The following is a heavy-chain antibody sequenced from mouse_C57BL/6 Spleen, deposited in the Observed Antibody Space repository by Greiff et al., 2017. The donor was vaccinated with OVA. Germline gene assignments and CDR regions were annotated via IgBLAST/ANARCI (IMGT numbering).Heavy chain of an antibody. CDR3: ARSYYGSGYGAWFAY. V-gene: IGHV1-55*01. D-gene: IGHD1-1*01. Sequence: QVQLQQPGAELVKPGASVKMSCKASGYTFTSYWITWVKQRPGQGLEWIGDIYPGSGSTNYNEKFKSKATLTVDTSSSTAYMQLSSLTSEDSAVYYCARSYYGSGYGAWFAYWGQGTLVTVSA. CDR2: IYPGSGST. J-gene: IGHJ3*01. CDR1: GYTFTSYW.